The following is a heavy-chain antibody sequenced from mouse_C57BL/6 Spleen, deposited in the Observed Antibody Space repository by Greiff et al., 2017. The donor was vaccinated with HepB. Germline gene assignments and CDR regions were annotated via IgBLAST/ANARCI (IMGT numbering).Heavy chain of an antibody. CDR3: ARDSSGRWD. Sequence: QVQLQQPGAELVRPWSSLTLSCKASGYTFTSYWMHWVKQRPIQGLEWIGNIDPSDSETHYNQKFKDKATLTVDKSSSTAYMQLSSLTSEDSAVYYCARDSSGRWDWGQGTTLTVSS. D-gene: IGHD3-2*02. V-gene: IGHV1-52*01. J-gene: IGHJ2*01. CDR2: IDPSDSET. CDR1: GYTFTSYW.